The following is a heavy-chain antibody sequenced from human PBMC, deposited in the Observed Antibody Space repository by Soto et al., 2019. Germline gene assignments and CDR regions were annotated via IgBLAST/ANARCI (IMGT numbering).Heavy chain of an antibody. CDR1: GGSISSSSYY. D-gene: IGHD6-6*01. CDR3: ARLGSIAARPANSNDY. CDR2: IYYSGST. Sequence: QLQLQESGPGLVKPSETLSLTCTVSGGSISSSSYYWGWIRQPPGKGLEWIGSIYYSGSTYYNPSLKSRVTISVDTSKNQFSLKLSSVTAADTAVYYCARLGSIAARPANSNDYWGQGTLVTVSS. J-gene: IGHJ4*02. V-gene: IGHV4-39*01.